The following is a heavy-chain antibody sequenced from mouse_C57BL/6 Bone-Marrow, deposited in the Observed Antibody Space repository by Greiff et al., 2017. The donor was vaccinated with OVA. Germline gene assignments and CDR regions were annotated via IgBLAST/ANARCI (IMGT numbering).Heavy chain of an antibody. Sequence: VKLMESGPGLVAPSQSLSITCPVSGFSLTSYAISWVRQPPGKGLEWLGVIWTGGGTNYNSALKSRLSISKDNSKSQVFLKMNSLQTDDTARYYCARAGTTVVAPYYAMDYWGQGTSVTVSS. CDR3: ARAGTTVVAPYYAMDY. CDR2: IWTGGGT. V-gene: IGHV2-9-1*01. J-gene: IGHJ4*01. CDR1: GFSLTSYA. D-gene: IGHD1-1*01.